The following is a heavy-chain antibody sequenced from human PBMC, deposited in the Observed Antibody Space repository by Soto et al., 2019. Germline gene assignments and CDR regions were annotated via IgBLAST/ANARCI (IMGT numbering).Heavy chain of an antibody. D-gene: IGHD1-20*01. CDR2: IYPGDSDT. J-gene: IGHJ4*02. Sequence: PGESLKISCKGSGYSFTSYWIGWVRQMPGKGLEWMGIIYPGDSDTRYSPSFQGQVTISADKSISTAYLQWSSLKASDTAMYYCASAARRDTWNFDYWGQGTLVTVSS. V-gene: IGHV5-51*01. CDR3: ASAARRDTWNFDY. CDR1: GYSFTSYW.